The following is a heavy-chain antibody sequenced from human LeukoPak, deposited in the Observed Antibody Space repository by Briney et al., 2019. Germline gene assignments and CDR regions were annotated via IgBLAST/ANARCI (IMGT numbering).Heavy chain of an antibody. V-gene: IGHV3-23*01. D-gene: IGHD3-10*02. CDR3: ARDLHYYVAIDV. Sequence: GGSLRLSCEPSGFTFSAYAMTWVRQAPGQGLEWVSSIGSDNKPHYSESVKGRFAISRDNSKSMLFLQLNSLRAEDTALYYCARDLHYYVAIDVWGQGTTVTVSS. CDR1: GFTFSAYA. CDR2: IGSDNKP. J-gene: IGHJ6*02.